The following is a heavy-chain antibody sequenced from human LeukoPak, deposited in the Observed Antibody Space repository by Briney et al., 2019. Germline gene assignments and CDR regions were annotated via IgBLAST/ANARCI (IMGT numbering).Heavy chain of an antibody. Sequence: GGSLRLSCAAPGFTFSSYAMHWVRQAPGKGLEWVAVISYDGSNKYYADSVKGRFTISRDNSKNTLYLQMNSLRAEDTAVYYCARDYYDSSGYYYWGQGTLVTVSS. D-gene: IGHD3-22*01. CDR2: ISYDGSNK. J-gene: IGHJ4*02. CDR1: GFTFSSYA. CDR3: ARDYYDSSGYYY. V-gene: IGHV3-30*01.